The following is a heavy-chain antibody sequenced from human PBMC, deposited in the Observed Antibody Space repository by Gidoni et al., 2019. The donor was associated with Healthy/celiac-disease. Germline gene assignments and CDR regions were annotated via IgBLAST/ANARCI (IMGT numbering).Heavy chain of an antibody. Sequence: GSLRLSCAASGFTFSSYGMHWVRQAPGKGLEWVAVISYDGSNKYYADSVKGRFTISRDNSKNTLYLQMNSLRAEDTAVYYCAKGLEGGGWFEVYYYYGMDVWGQGTTVTVSS. D-gene: IGHD6-19*01. CDR2: ISYDGSNK. J-gene: IGHJ6*02. V-gene: IGHV3-30*18. CDR3: AKGLEGGGWFEVYYYYGMDV. CDR1: GFTFSSYG.